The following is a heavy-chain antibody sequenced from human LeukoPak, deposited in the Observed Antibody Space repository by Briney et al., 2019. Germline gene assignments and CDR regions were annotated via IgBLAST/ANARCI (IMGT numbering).Heavy chain of an antibody. CDR3: ARSTYYYDSSGYFY. D-gene: IGHD3-22*01. Sequence: SVKVSCKASGGTFSSYAISWVRQAPGQGLEWMGRIIPILGIANYAQKFQGRVTITADKSTSTAYMELSSLRSEDTAVYYCARSTYYYDSSGYFYWGQGTLVTVSS. J-gene: IGHJ4*02. V-gene: IGHV1-69*04. CDR1: GGTFSSYA. CDR2: IIPILGIA.